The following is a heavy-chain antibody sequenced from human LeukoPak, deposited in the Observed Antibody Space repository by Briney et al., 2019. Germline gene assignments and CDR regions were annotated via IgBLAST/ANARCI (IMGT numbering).Heavy chain of an antibody. V-gene: IGHV4-34*01. D-gene: IGHD6-19*01. CDR1: GGSFSGFY. CDR2: INHSGSA. J-gene: IGHJ4*02. Sequence: PSETLSLTCTVYGGSFSGFYWNWLRQPPGKGLEWIGEINHSGSANYNPSLESRVTISVDTSKNQFSLKLSSVTAADTAVYYCARDQAVAGTDYFDYWGQGTLVTVSS. CDR3: ARDQAVAGTDYFDY.